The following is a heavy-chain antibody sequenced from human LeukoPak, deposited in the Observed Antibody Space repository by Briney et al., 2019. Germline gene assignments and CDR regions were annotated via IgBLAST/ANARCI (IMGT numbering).Heavy chain of an antibody. D-gene: IGHD1-26*01. V-gene: IGHV3-30*04. CDR3: ARTPSAAIVGATAPFDY. CDR2: VSYDGSYK. CDR1: GFTFSKFA. J-gene: IGHJ4*02. Sequence: GGSLRLSCAAAGFTFSKFAMHWVRQAPGKGLEWVAVVSYDGSYKYYADSVKGRFTISRDNSKNTLYLQMNSLRAEDTAVYYCARTPSAAIVGATAPFDYWGQGTLITVSS.